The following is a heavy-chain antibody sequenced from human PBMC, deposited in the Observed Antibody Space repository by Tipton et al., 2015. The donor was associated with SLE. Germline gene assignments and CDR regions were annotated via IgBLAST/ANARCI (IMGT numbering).Heavy chain of an antibody. V-gene: IGHV4-39*07. CDR1: NGSITSLYDY. Sequence: PGLVKPSETLSLTCTVSNGSITSLYDYWGWVRQPPGKGLEWLGSVFYGGRYYYNASLRSRVTISVDTVKTQFSLKLGSLTAADTAVYYCARVVTVGAAHYYDIDVWGQGTRVTVSS. CDR2: VFYGGRY. CDR3: ARVVTVGAAHYYDIDV. D-gene: IGHD2-21*02. J-gene: IGHJ6*02.